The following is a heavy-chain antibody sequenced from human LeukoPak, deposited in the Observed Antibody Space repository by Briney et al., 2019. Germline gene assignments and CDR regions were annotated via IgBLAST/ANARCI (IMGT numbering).Heavy chain of an antibody. D-gene: IGHD3-10*01. CDR3: AKDGVVRGLGPYYFDS. CDR2: ISGSGGST. V-gene: IGHV3-23*01. Sequence: PGGSLRLSCAAPGFTFSSYAMSWVRQAPGKGLEWVSAISGSGGSTYYADSVKGRFTISRDISKNTVYLQMNSLKAEDTAVYYCAKDGVVRGLGPYYFDSWGQGSLVTVSS. J-gene: IGHJ4*02. CDR1: GFTFSSYA.